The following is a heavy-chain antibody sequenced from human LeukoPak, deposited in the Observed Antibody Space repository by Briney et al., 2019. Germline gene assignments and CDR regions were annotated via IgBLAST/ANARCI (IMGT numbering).Heavy chain of an antibody. J-gene: IGHJ3*02. D-gene: IGHD6-13*01. CDR1: GFTFSDHY. V-gene: IGHV3-11*05. CDR3: ARDRYSSSWFDI. CDR2: ISSSSSFT. Sequence: GGSLRLSCAASGFTFSDHYMSWIRQAAGKGLGWVSYISSSSSFTNYADSVKGRFTISRDNAKTSLYLQMNSLRAEDTAVYYCARDRYSSSWFDIWGQGTKVTVSS.